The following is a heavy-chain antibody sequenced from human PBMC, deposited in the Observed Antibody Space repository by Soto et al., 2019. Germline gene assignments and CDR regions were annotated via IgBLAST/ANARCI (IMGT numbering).Heavy chain of an antibody. CDR3: ARPSGWSKYYYYYYGMDV. Sequence: PGESLKISCKGSGYSFTSYWIGWVRQMPGKGLEWMGIIYPGDSDTRYSPSFQGQVTISADKSISTAYLQWSSLKASDTAMYYCARPSGWSKYYYYYYGMDVWGQGTTVTVSS. J-gene: IGHJ6*02. CDR2: IYPGDSDT. V-gene: IGHV5-51*01. D-gene: IGHD6-19*01. CDR1: GYSFTSYW.